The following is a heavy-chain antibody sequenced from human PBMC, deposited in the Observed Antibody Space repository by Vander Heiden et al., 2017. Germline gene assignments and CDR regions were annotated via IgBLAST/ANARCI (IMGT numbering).Heavy chain of an antibody. CDR1: GFPFCVYA. V-gene: IGHV3-23*01. Sequence: EVQLLESGGGLVQPGGSLRLPLAASGFPFCVYAMSWGRQAPGKGLEWVSAISGSGGSTYYADSVKGRFTISRDNSKNTLYLQMNSLRAEDTAVYYCAKGNRTHIVVVPAATWGQGTLVTVSS. CDR2: ISGSGGST. J-gene: IGHJ4*02. CDR3: AKGNRTHIVVVPAAT. D-gene: IGHD2-2*01.